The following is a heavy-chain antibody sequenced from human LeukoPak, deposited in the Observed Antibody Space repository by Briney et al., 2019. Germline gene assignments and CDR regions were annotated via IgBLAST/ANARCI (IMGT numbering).Heavy chain of an antibody. CDR1: GFTCNTYS. CDR2: ISSNGGST. Sequence: GGSLRLSCAASGFTCNTYSMHWVRQAPGKGLEYVSTISSNGGSTYYANSVKGRFTISRDNSKNTLYLQMGSLRAEDMAVYYCARDSRPTYYDILTTPAHPFDYWGQGTLVTVSS. V-gene: IGHV3-64*01. CDR3: ARDSRPTYYDILTTPAHPFDY. D-gene: IGHD3-9*01. J-gene: IGHJ4*02.